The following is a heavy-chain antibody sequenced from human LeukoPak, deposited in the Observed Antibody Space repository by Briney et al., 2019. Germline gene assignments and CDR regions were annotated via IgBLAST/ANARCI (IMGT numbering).Heavy chain of an antibody. CDR2: ISGGGGNT. V-gene: IGHV3-23*01. CDR1: GFTFSNYA. Sequence: GGSLRLSCAASGFTFSNYAMSWVRQAPGKGLEWVSGISGGGGNTYYADSVKGRFTISRDNSKNTLFLQMSSLRAEDTAVYYCAKTFQYSSNWYDYWGQGTLVTVSS. J-gene: IGHJ4*02. CDR3: AKTFQYSSNWYDY. D-gene: IGHD6-13*01.